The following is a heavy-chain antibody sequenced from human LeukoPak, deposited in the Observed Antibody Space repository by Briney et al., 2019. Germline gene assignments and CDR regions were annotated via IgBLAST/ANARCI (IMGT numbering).Heavy chain of an antibody. CDR3: ARVDFVVVPAAMYWFDP. V-gene: IGHV4-61*01. CDR2: IYYSGST. CDR1: GGSVSSSSYY. J-gene: IGHJ5*02. D-gene: IGHD2-2*01. Sequence: SETLSLTCIVSGGSVSSSSYYWSWIRQPPGKGLEWIGYIYYSGSTNYNPSLKSRVTISVDTSTNQFSLKLSSVTAADTAVYYCARVDFVVVPAAMYWFDPWGQGTLVTVSS.